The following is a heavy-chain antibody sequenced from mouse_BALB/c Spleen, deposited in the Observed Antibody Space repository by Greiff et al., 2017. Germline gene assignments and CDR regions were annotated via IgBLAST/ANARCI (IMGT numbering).Heavy chain of an antibody. CDR3: AGGYYSYHAY. CDR1: GYSITSGYY. V-gene: IGHV3-6*02. CDR2: ISYDGSN. D-gene: IGHD1-2*01. J-gene: IGHJ3*01. Sequence: EVQLQQSGPGLVKPSQSLSLSCSASGYSITSGYYWNWIRQFPGNKLEWMGYISYDGSNNYNPSLKNRISITRDTSKNQFFLKLNSVTTEDTATYYCAGGYYSYHAYWGQGTLVTVSS.